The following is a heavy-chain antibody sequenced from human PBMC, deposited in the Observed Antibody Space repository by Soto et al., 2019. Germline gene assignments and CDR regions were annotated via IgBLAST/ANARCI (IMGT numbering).Heavy chain of an antibody. D-gene: IGHD6-13*01. Sequence: TSETLSLTCTVSGGSISSSSYYWGWIRQPPGKGLEWIGSIYYSGSTYYNPSLKSRVTISVDTSKNQFSLKLSSVTAADTAVYYCARDSGVAAAVGLLYYYYGMDVWGQGTTVTVSS. J-gene: IGHJ6*02. V-gene: IGHV4-39*07. CDR1: GGSISSSSYY. CDR3: ARDSGVAAAVGLLYYYYGMDV. CDR2: IYYSGST.